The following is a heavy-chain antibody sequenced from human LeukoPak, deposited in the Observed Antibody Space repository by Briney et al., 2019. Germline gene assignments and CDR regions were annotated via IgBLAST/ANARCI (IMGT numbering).Heavy chain of an antibody. D-gene: IGHD2-15*01. CDR2: IYYSGST. V-gene: IGHV4-59*08. Sequence: SETLSLTCTVSGASISSYYWSWIRQPPGKGLEWIGYIYYSGSTNYNPSLKRQITLSVDPSKNRLPLKLSSVTAADTAVYYCARVVASTSIDSWGQGTLVTVSS. CDR1: GASISSYY. CDR3: ARVVASTSIDS. J-gene: IGHJ4*02.